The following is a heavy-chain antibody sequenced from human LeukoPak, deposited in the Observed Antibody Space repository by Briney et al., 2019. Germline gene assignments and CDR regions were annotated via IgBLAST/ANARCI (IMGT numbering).Heavy chain of an antibody. CDR2: ISAYNGNT. CDR1: GYTFTSYG. J-gene: IGHJ4*02. V-gene: IGHV1-18*04. CDR3: ARGVDYDYVWGSYHLDY. D-gene: IGHD3-16*02. Sequence: GASVKVSCKAPGYTFTSYGISWVRQAPGQGLGGMGWISAYNGNTNYAQKLQGRVTMTTDTSTSTAYMELRSLRSDDTAVYYCARGVDYDYVWGSYHLDYWGQGTLVTVSS.